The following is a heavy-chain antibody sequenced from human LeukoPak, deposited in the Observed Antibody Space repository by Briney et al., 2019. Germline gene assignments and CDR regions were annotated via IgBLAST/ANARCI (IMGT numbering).Heavy chain of an antibody. CDR3: ARKTTALDY. CDR1: GGSISSSSYY. CDR2: IYYSGST. V-gene: IGHV4-39*01. J-gene: IGHJ4*02. D-gene: IGHD4-17*01. Sequence: SETLSLTCTVSGGSISSSSYYWGWIRQPPGKGLEWIGSIYYSGSTYYNPSLKSRVTISVDTSKNQFSLKLSSVTAADTAVYYCARKTTALDYWGQGTQISV.